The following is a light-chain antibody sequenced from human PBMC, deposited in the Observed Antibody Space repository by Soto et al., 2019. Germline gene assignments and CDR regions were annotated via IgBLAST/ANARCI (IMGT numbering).Light chain of an antibody. CDR2: EAS. CDR1: QSINW. V-gene: IGKV1-5*03. J-gene: IGKJ1*01. CDR3: QHYDTYAPMWT. Sequence: DIQLAQSPSTLSASVGDRITITCRATQSINWLAWYQQKPGKAPKLLIFEASRLESGVPSRVSGSGSGTEFTLTISSLQPDDFGTNYCQHYDTYAPMWTFGQGTKVDVK.